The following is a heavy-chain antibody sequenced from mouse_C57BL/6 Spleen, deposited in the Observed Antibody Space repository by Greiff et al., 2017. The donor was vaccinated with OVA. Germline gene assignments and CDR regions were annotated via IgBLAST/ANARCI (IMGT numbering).Heavy chain of an antibody. Sequence: LVESGAELVRPGTSVKVSCKASGYAFTNYLIEWVKQRPGQGLEWIGVINPGSGGTNYNEKFKGKATLTADKSSSTAYMQLSSLTSEDSAVYFCAIGAYYSNYYAMDYWGQGTSVTVSS. CDR3: AIGAYYSNYYAMDY. D-gene: IGHD2-5*01. CDR2: INPGSGGT. V-gene: IGHV1-54*01. J-gene: IGHJ4*01. CDR1: GYAFTNYL.